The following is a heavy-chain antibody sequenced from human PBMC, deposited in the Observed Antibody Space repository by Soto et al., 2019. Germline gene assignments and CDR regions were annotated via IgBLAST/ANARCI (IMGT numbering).Heavy chain of an antibody. J-gene: IGHJ5*02. D-gene: IGHD3-16*01. CDR3: AKGGPFTGGFDP. CDR1: GLTLRSYA. V-gene: IGHV3-23*01. CDR2: ISGRSGVP. Sequence: EGQLLQSGGDLVPPGGSLRLSCAGSGLTLRSYAMTWIRQTPEKGLEWVSTISGRSGVPSYADSVNGRFAVSRDNSQNTVYLQMNSLRPDDTATYYCAKGGPFTGGFDPWGQGSLVTVSS.